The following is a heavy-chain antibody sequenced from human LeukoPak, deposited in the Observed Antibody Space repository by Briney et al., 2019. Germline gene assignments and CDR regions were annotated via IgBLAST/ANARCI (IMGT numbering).Heavy chain of an antibody. Sequence: TSETLSLTCTVSGGSVTSGGHYWSWIRQYPGRGLDWLGNIYHSGSTYYNPSLKSRVTISVDTSTNQFSLKLSSVSATDTAVYYCASGPRPAPWPNWGQGTLVTVSS. CDR2: IYHSGST. CDR1: GGSVTSGGHY. CDR3: ASGPRPAPWPN. V-gene: IGHV4-31*03. J-gene: IGHJ4*02.